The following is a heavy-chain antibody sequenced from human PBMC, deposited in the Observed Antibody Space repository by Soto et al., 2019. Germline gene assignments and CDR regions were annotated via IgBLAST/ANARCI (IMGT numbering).Heavy chain of an antibody. CDR3: ARYRREAVAGYTLDN. J-gene: IGHJ4*02. D-gene: IGHD6-13*01. CDR2: VYNSGST. Sequence: SETLSLTCTVSVGSSISNYWTWIRQPPGKGLEWIGYVYNSGSTNYNPSLKSRVTISEDTSKSQFSLKVNSMTAADTAVYYCARYRREAVAGYTLDNWGQGILVTVSS. V-gene: IGHV4-59*01. CDR1: VGSSISNY.